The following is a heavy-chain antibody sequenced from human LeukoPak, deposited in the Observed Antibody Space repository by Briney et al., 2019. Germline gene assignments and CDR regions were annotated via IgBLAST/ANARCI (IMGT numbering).Heavy chain of an antibody. CDR3: ARVDGSGSYYKSP. CDR1: GYTFTGYY. Sequence: ASVKVSCKAPGYTFTGYYMHWVRQAPGQGLEWMGWINPNSGGTNYAQKFQGRVTMTRDTSISTAYMELSRLRSDDTAVYYCARVDGSGSYYKSPWGQGTLVTVSS. D-gene: IGHD3-10*01. CDR2: INPNSGGT. V-gene: IGHV1-2*02. J-gene: IGHJ4*02.